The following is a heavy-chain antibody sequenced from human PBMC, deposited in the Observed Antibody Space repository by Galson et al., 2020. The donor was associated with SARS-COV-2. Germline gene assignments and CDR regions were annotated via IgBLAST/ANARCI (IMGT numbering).Heavy chain of an antibody. V-gene: IGHV1-58*01. D-gene: IGHD4-17*01. Sequence: QWVRQARGQRLEWIGWVVIGTGNTNYAQNFQERVTITRDMSTNTAYMELSSLRSEDTAVYYCAALWAGMTTGGGYWGQGTLVTVSS. CDR3: AALWAGMTTGGGY. J-gene: IGHJ4*02. CDR2: VVIGTGNT.